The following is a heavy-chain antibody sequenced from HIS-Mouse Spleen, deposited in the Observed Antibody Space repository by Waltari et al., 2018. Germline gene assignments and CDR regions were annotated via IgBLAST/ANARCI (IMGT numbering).Heavy chain of an antibody. Sequence: QLQLQESGPGLVKPSETLSPTGTASGGSTSSSSYYRGWIRQPPGKGLEWIGSIYYSGSTYYNPSLKSRVTISVDTSKNQFSLKLSSVTAADTAVYYCAREIPYSSSWYDWYFDLWGRGTLVTVSS. CDR2: IYYSGST. V-gene: IGHV4-39*07. D-gene: IGHD6-13*01. CDR3: AREIPYSSSWYDWYFDL. CDR1: GGSTSSSSYY. J-gene: IGHJ2*01.